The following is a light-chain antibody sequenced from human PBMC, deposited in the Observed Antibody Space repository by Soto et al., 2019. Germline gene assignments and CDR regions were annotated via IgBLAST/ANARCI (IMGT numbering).Light chain of an antibody. Sequence: DIQMTQSPSTLSGSVGDRVTITCRASQTISSWLAWYQQKPGKAPKLLIYKASTLKSGVPSRFSGSGSGKEFTLTISSLQPDDYATYYCKHYNSYSEAFGHGTKVEIX. CDR3: KHYNSYSEA. CDR1: QTISSW. J-gene: IGKJ1*01. CDR2: KAS. V-gene: IGKV1-5*03.